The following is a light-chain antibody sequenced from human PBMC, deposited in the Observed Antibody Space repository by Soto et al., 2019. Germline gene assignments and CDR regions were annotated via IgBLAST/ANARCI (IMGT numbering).Light chain of an antibody. CDR2: GAS. CDR3: HQYGSSPPVT. Sequence: ENVLTQSPGTLSLSPGETATLSCRASQSVSSSYLAWYQQKPGQAPRLLIYGASSRATGIPDRFSGSGSGTDFTPTISRLEPEDFAMYYCHQYGSSPPVTFGQGTRLEIK. CDR1: QSVSSSY. J-gene: IGKJ5*01. V-gene: IGKV3-20*01.